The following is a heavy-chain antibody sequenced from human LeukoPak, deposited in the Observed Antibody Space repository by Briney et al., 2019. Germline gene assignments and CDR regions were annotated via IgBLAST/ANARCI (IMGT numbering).Heavy chain of an antibody. V-gene: IGHV1-18*01. D-gene: IGHD1-26*01. CDR3: ARESGYSGSLGAFDI. Sequence: ASVKVSFKASGYTFTIYGISWVRQAPGQGLEWMGWISAYNGNTNYAQKLQGRVTMTTDTSTSTAYMELRSLRSDDTAVYYCARESGYSGSLGAFDIWGQGTMVTVSS. J-gene: IGHJ3*02. CDR2: ISAYNGNT. CDR1: GYTFTIYG.